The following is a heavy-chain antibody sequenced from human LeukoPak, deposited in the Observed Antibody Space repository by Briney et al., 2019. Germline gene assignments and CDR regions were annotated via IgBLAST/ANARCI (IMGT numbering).Heavy chain of an antibody. D-gene: IGHD5-18*01. CDR1: GFTFSSYA. CDR3: ARERRGYSYGPDY. CDR2: IWYDGSNK. V-gene: IGHV3-33*08. J-gene: IGHJ4*02. Sequence: PGGSLRLSCAASGFTFSSYAMHWVRQAPGKGLEWVAVIWYDGSNKYYADSVKGRFTISRDNSKNTLYLQMNSLRAEDTAVYYCARERRGYSYGPDYWGQGTLVTVSS.